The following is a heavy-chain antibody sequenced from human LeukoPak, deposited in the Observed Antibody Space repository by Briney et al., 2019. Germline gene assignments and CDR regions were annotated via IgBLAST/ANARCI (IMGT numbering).Heavy chain of an antibody. CDR2: IKSDGSST. D-gene: IGHD4-17*01. Sequence: GGSLRLSCAASGFTFSNHWMHWVRQAPGKGLVWVSRIKSDGSSTTYADSVKGRFTISRDNGKNSLYLQMNSLRAEDTAVYYCARDRLHYGEYEKTFDYWGQGTLVTVSS. CDR3: ARDRLHYGEYEKTFDY. J-gene: IGHJ4*02. V-gene: IGHV3-74*01. CDR1: GFTFSNHW.